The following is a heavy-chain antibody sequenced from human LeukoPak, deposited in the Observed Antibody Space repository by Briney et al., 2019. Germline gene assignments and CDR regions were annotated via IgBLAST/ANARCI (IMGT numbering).Heavy chain of an antibody. V-gene: IGHV1-18*01. Sequence: ASVKVSCKASGYTFTSYGISWVRQAPGQGLEWMGWISAYNGNTNYAQNLQGRVTMTTDTSTSTAYMELRSLRSDDTAVYYCARVGNEYSSSWYWFDPWGQGTLVTVSS. CDR2: ISAYNGNT. CDR1: GYTFTSYG. J-gene: IGHJ5*02. CDR3: ARVGNEYSSSWYWFDP. D-gene: IGHD6-13*01.